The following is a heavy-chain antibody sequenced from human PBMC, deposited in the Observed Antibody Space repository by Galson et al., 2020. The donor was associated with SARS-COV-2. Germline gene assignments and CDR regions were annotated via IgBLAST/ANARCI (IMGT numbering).Heavy chain of an antibody. D-gene: IGHD2-2*01. J-gene: IGHJ4*02. Sequence: GESLKISCVASGVTFSAYVMSWVRQAPGKGLEWVSAMSGSGEDTYYADSVKGRFIISRDNPKNTLYLQMDSLRAEDTAVYFCAKSSVANRYQLLQIEAVGRVDYWGQGPLVTVSS. V-gene: IGHV3-23*01. CDR2: MSGSGEDT. CDR3: AKSSVANRYQLLQIEAVGRVDY. CDR1: GVTFSAYV.